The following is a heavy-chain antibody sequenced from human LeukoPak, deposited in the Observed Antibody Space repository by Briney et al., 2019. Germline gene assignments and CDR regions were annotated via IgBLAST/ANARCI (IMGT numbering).Heavy chain of an antibody. J-gene: IGHJ4*02. Sequence: ASVKVSCKASGYTFTGYYMHWVRQAPGQGLEWMGWINPNSGGTNCAQKFQGRVTMTRDTSISTAYMELSRLRSDDTAVYYCARATYYYDSSGYTTFDYWGQGTLVTVSS. CDR2: INPNSGGT. CDR1: GYTFTGYY. D-gene: IGHD3-22*01. CDR3: ARATYYYDSSGYTTFDY. V-gene: IGHV1-2*02.